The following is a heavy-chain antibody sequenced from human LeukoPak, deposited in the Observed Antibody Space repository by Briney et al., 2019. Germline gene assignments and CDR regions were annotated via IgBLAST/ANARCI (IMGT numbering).Heavy chain of an antibody. V-gene: IGHV3-23*01. CDR3: AKDPTGRWYGDY. J-gene: IGHJ4*02. CDR1: GFTFSNYA. Sequence: GGSLRLSCAASGFTFSNYAMSWVRQAPGKGLEWVSVVSDSNSTYYADSVKGRFTISRDNSKNTMYLQMNSLRAEDTAVYYCAKDPTGRWYGDYWGQGTLVTVSS. D-gene: IGHD4-23*01. CDR2: VSDSNST.